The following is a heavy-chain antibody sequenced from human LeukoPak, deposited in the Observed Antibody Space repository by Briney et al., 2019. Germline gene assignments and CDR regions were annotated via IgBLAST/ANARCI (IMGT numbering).Heavy chain of an antibody. Sequence: GGSLRLSCAASGFTFSSYSMNWVRQAPGKGLEWVSSISSSSSYIYYADSVKGRFTISRDNAKNSLYLQMNSLRAEDTAVYYCARVYISGGMWFDPWGQGTLVTVSS. V-gene: IGHV3-21*01. CDR1: GFTFSSYS. J-gene: IGHJ5*02. CDR3: ARVYISGGMWFDP. D-gene: IGHD3-22*01. CDR2: ISSSSSYI.